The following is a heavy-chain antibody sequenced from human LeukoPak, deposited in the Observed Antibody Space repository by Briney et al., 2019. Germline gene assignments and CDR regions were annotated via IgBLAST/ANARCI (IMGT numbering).Heavy chain of an antibody. CDR3: AVGATHYYMDV. D-gene: IGHD3-16*01. J-gene: IGHJ6*03. CDR2: IYYSGST. Sequence: PSETLSLTCTVSGGSISSSSYYWGWIRQPPGKGLEWIGSIYYSGSTYYNPSLKSRVTISVDTSKNQFSLKLSSVTAADTAVYYCAVGATHYYMDVWGKGTTVTVSS. CDR1: GGSISSSSYY. V-gene: IGHV4-39*01.